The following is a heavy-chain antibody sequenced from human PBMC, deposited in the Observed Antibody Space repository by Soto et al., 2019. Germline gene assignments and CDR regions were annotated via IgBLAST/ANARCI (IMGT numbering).Heavy chain of an antibody. D-gene: IGHD3-10*01. CDR2: VIPILGAS. CDR3: ARSRGSYYTNFDS. J-gene: IGHJ4*02. Sequence: QVQLVQSGAEVKKPGSSVKVSCKASADTFTGYTVTWVRQAPGQGLEWVGRVIPILGASNFAQKFQGRVTISADKSADTVYMVLTCLTSEDTAVYYCARSRGSYYTNFDSWGQGTLVTVSS. CDR1: ADTFTGYT. V-gene: IGHV1-69*08.